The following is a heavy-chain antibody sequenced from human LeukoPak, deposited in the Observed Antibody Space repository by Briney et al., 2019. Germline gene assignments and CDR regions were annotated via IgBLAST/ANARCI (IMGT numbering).Heavy chain of an antibody. CDR3: ARARYGSGGYFFDF. Sequence: GGSLGLSCAASGFNFNSYWMSWVRQAPGKGLECVANIKQDGSELYFVDSVKGRFTISRDNAKSSLYLQMNSLRGEDTAVYYCARARYGSGGYFFDFWGQGTLVTVSS. CDR1: GFNFNSYW. J-gene: IGHJ4*02. CDR2: IKQDGSEL. D-gene: IGHD3-10*01. V-gene: IGHV3-7*04.